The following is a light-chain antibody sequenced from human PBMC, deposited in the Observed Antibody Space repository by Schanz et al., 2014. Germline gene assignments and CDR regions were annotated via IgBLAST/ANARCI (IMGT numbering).Light chain of an antibody. CDR1: SSDVGGYKY. CDR2: DVS. CDR3: SSYTTTTWRV. Sequence: QSALTQPASVSGSPGQSITISCTGTSSDVGGYKYVSWYQQHPGKAPKLMIYDVSDRPSGVSNRFSGSKSGNTASLNISGLQAEDEADYYCSSYTTTTWRVFGGGTKVTVL. V-gene: IGLV2-14*03. J-gene: IGLJ3*02.